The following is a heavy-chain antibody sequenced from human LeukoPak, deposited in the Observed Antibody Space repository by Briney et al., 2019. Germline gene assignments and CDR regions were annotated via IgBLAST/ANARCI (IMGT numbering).Heavy chain of an antibody. V-gene: IGHV3-23*01. CDR2: ISGSGGST. J-gene: IGHJ4*02. CDR1: GFTFSSYA. Sequence: GGSLRLSRAASGFTFSSYAMSWVRQAPGKGLEWVSAISGSGGSTYYADSVKGRFTISRDNSKNTLYLQMNSLRAEDTAVYYCAKASIVVVPAAPFDYWGQGTLVTVSS. CDR3: AKASIVVVPAAPFDY. D-gene: IGHD2-2*01.